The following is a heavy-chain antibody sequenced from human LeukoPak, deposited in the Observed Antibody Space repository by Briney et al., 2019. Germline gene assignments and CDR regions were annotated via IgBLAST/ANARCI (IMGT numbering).Heavy chain of an antibody. D-gene: IGHD3-3*01. CDR3: ARGWRFLEWFSFDP. CDR1: GYTFTSYA. CDR2: INTNTGNP. V-gene: IGHV7-4-1*02. Sequence: ASVKVSCKASGYTFTSYAMNWVRQAPGQGLEWMGWINTNTGNPTYAQGFTGRFVFSLDTSVSTAYLQISSLKAEDTAVYYCARGWRFLEWFSFDPWGQGTLVTVSS. J-gene: IGHJ5*02.